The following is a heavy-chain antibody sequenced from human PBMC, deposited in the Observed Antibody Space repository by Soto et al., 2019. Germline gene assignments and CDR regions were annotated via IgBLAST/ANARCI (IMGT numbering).Heavy chain of an antibody. D-gene: IGHD1-26*01. CDR2: ISWNSGSI. Sequence: EVQLVESGGGLVQPGRSLRLSCAASGFTFDDYAMHWVRQAPGKGLEWVSGISWNSGSIGYADSVKGRFTISRDNAKNSLYLQMNSLRAEDTVLYYCAKDKGREELGVDYWGHGTLVTVSS. CDR3: AKDKGREELGVDY. CDR1: GFTFDDYA. J-gene: IGHJ4*01. V-gene: IGHV3-9*01.